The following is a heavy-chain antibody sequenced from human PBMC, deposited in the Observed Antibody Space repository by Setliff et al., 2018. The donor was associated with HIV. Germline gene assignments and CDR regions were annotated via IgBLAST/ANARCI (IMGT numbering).Heavy chain of an antibody. Sequence: GASVKVSCKASGYSFTTYGISWVRQAPGQGLEWVGWISVYNGQTLYTQKVQDRITVTMDIPKDTAYMELRGLTPDDTAVYYCARGHHFYWYFDLWGQGTLVTVSS. CDR1: GYSFTTYG. J-gene: IGHJ2*01. CDR2: ISVYNGQT. CDR3: ARGHHFYWYFDL. V-gene: IGHV1-18*01.